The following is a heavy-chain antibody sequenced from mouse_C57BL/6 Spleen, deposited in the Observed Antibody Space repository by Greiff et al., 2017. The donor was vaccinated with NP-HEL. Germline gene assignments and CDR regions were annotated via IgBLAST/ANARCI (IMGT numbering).Heavy chain of an antibody. CDR2: IDPSDSET. CDR1: GYTFTSYW. Sequence: QVQLKQPGAELVRPGSSVKLSCKASGYTFTSYWMHWVKQRPIQGLEWIGNIDPSDSETHYNQKFKDKATLTVDKSSSTAYMQLSSLTSEDSAVYYCARELGLAMDYWGQGTSVIVSS. D-gene: IGHD4-1*01. V-gene: IGHV1-52*01. CDR3: ARELGLAMDY. J-gene: IGHJ4*01.